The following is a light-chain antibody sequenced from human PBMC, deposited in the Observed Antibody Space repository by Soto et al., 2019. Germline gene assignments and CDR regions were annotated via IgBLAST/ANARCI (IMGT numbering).Light chain of an antibody. CDR1: SSDLAIYNY. Sequence: QSVLTQPASVSGSPGQSITISCTGTSSDLAIYNYVSWYQQQPGKAPKLMIYQVTNRPLGVSNRFSGSRSGNTASLTISGLQAEDEADYYCSSYTDSSNYVFGTGTKVTVL. V-gene: IGLV2-14*01. CDR3: SSYTDSSNYV. CDR2: QVT. J-gene: IGLJ1*01.